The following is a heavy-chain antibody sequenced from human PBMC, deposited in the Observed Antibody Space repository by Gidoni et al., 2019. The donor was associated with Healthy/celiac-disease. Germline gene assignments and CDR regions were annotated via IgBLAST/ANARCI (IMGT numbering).Heavy chain of an antibody. Sequence: QVQLKQWGAGLLKPSETLSLTCAVYGGSFSGYYWSWIRQPQGKGLEWIGEINHSGSTNYNPSLKSRVTISVDTSKNQFSLKLSSVTAADTAVYYCARGSTIVVVVAATQTPRTYYYGMDVWGQGTTVTVSS. CDR2: INHSGST. J-gene: IGHJ6*02. CDR3: ARGSTIVVVVAATQTPRTYYYGMDV. V-gene: IGHV4-34*01. D-gene: IGHD2-15*01. CDR1: GGSFSGYY.